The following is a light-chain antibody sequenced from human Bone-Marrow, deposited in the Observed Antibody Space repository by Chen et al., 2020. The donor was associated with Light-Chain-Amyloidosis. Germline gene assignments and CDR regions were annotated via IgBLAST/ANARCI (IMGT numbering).Light chain of an antibody. CDR3: QSADSSGTYEVI. J-gene: IGLJ2*01. V-gene: IGLV3-25*03. CDR1: DLPTKY. Sequence: YELTQRPSVCGSPGQPARITCSGDDLPTKYAYWYQQKPGQAPVLVIHRDTERPSGISERFSGSSSGTTATLTISGVQAEDEADYHCQSADSSGTYEVIFGGGTKLTVL. CDR2: RDT.